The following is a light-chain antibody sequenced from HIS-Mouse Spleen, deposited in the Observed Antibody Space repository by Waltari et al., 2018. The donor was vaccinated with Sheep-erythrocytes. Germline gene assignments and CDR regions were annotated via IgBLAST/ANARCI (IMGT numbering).Light chain of an antibody. V-gene: IGLV2-11*01. CDR3: CSYAGSYNHV. CDR1: SSAVGGFNS. J-gene: IGLJ1*01. CDR2: DVS. Sequence: QSALTQPRSVSGSPGQSVTISCTGTSSAVGGFNSVSWYQQPPVKAPKLMIYDVSKRPSGVPDRFSGSKSGNTASLTISGLQAEDEADYYCCSYAGSYNHVFATGTKVTVL.